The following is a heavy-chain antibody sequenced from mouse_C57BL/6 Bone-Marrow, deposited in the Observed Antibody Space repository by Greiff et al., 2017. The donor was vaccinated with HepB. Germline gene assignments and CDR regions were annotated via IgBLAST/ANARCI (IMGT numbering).Heavy chain of an antibody. CDR2: IWSGGST. CDR3: ARNPYGSSLDWYFDV. CDR1: GFSLTSYG. V-gene: IGHV2-2*01. J-gene: IGHJ1*03. Sequence: VKLVESGPGLVQPSQSLSITCTVSGFSLTSYGVHWVRQSPGKGLEWLGVIWSGGSTDYNAAFISRLSISKDNSKSQVFFKMNSLQADDTAIYYCARNPYGSSLDWYFDVWGTGTTVTVSS. D-gene: IGHD1-1*01.